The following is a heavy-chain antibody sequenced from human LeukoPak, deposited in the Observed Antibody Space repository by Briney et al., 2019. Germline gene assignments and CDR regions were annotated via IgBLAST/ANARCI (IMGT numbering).Heavy chain of an antibody. Sequence: GGSLRLSCAASGFTFSGSAIHWVRQASGKGLEWVGRIRDKSNSYATAYAASVKGRFTISRDDSKNTAYLQMNSLKTEDTAVYYCTRQPNFDFWGQGTLVTVSS. CDR3: TRQPNFDF. J-gene: IGHJ4*02. V-gene: IGHV3-73*01. CDR1: GFTFSGSA. CDR2: IRDKSNSYAT.